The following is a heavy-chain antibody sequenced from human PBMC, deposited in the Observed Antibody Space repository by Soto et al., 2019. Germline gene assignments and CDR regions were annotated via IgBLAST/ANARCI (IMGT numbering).Heavy chain of an antibody. Sequence: ASVKVSCKASGYTFTGFYLHWLRQAPRQGLEWMGWINPNSGGTNYSQKFQGRVTFTRDTSINTAYMELTRLGSDDTAVYFCARVGDGSYSPFHFWGQGTPVTVSS. J-gene: IGHJ4*02. V-gene: IGHV1-2*02. D-gene: IGHD6-19*01. CDR2: INPNSGGT. CDR1: GYTFTGFY. CDR3: ARVGDGSYSPFHF.